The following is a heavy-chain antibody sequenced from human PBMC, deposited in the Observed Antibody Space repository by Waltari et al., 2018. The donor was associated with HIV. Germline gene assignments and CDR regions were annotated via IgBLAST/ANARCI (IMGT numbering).Heavy chain of an antibody. Sequence: QVTLRESGPALVKPTQTLPLTCTFSGFSLSTSGMCVSWLRQPPGKALEWLARLDWDDDKYYSTSLKTRLTISKDTSKNQVVLTMTNMDPVDTATYYCARTSSSWYYFDYWGQGTLVTVSS. CDR3: ARTSSSWYYFDY. CDR1: GFSLSTSGMC. D-gene: IGHD6-13*01. V-gene: IGHV2-70*15. CDR2: LDWDDDK. J-gene: IGHJ4*02.